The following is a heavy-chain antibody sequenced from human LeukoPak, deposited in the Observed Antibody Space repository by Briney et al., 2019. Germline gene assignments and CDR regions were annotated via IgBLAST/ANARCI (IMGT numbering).Heavy chain of an antibody. J-gene: IGHJ4*02. CDR1: GFSFSDYY. CDR2: ISSSGNTI. CDR3: ARDQYYYDSSAPPLY. Sequence: GESLRLSCAASGFSFSDYYMSWIRQAPGKGLEWVSYISSSGNTIYYADSVKGRFTISRDNAKNSLYLQMNSLRAEDTAVYYCARDQYYYDSSAPPLYWGQGTLVTVSS. D-gene: IGHD3-22*01. V-gene: IGHV3-11*01.